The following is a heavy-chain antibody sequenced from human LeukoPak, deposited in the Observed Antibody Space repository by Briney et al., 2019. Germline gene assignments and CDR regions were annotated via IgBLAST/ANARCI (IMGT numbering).Heavy chain of an antibody. Sequence: SETLSLTCAVSGCSISSGYYWGWIRQPPGKGLEWIGSIYHSGSTYYNPSLKSRVTISVDTSKNQSPLKLSSVTAADTAVYYCARLPGGWLNYYFEYWGQGTLVTVSS. CDR2: IYHSGST. V-gene: IGHV4-38-2*01. CDR1: GCSISSGYY. J-gene: IGHJ4*02. CDR3: ARLPGGWLNYYFEY. D-gene: IGHD5-24*01.